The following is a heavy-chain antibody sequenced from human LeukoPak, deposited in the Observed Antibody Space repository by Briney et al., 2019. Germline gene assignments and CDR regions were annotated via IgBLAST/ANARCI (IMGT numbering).Heavy chain of an antibody. J-gene: IGHJ4*02. CDR1: RFTFSSNG. V-gene: IGHV3-30*02. D-gene: IGHD3-10*01. CDR3: AKDIGSYYDY. CDR2: IQYDGSKK. Sequence: GGSLRLSCVASRFTFSSNGMHWVRQAPGKGLEWVTFIQYDGSKKYYADSVKGRFTISRDNSKNTLYLEMNSLGAGDTAVYYCAKDIGSYYDYWGQGILVTVSS.